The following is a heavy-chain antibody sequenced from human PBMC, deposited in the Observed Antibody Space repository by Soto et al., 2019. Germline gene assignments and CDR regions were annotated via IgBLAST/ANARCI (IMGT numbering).Heavy chain of an antibody. D-gene: IGHD2-2*02. V-gene: IGHV3-11*01. J-gene: IGHJ3*02. CDR2: ISSSGSTI. CDR3: ARATGGYCSSTSCYRDDAFDI. Sequence: QVQLVESGGGLVKPGGSLRLSCAASGFTFSDYYMSWIRQAPGKGLEWVSYISSSGSTIYYADSEKGRFTISRDNAKNSLYLQMNSLRAEDTAVYYCARATGGYCSSTSCYRDDAFDIWGQGTMVTVSS. CDR1: GFTFSDYY.